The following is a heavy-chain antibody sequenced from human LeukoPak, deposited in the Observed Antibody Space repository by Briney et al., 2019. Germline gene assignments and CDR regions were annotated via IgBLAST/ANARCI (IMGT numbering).Heavy chain of an antibody. CDR1: GFTSSSYG. CDR2: ISYDGSNK. J-gene: IGHJ4*02. CDR3: AKDREDYGGYFDY. Sequence: PGGSLRLSCAASGFTSSSYGTHWVRQAPGKGLEWVAVISYDGSNKYYADSVKGRFTISRDNSKNTLYLQMNSLRAEDTAVYYCAKDREDYGGYFDYWGQGTLVTVSS. D-gene: IGHD4-23*01. V-gene: IGHV3-30*18.